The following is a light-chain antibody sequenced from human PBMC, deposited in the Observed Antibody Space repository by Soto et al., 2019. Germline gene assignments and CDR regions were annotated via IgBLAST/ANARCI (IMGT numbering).Light chain of an antibody. J-gene: IGLJ1*01. CDR1: SSNIGAGYD. CDR3: QSYDSSLSAPV. Sequence: QSVLTQPPSVSGAPGQRVTISCTGSSSNIGAGYDVHWYQQLPVTAPKLLIYGNSNRPSGVPDRFSGSKSGTSASLAITGLQAEDEADYYCQSYDSSLSAPVFGTGTKLTVL. V-gene: IGLV1-40*01. CDR2: GNS.